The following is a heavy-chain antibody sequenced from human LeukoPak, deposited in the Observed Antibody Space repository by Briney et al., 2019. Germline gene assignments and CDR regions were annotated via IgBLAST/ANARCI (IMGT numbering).Heavy chain of an antibody. CDR1: GFTFSSYE. Sequence: PGGSLRLSCAASGFTFSSYEMNWVRQAPGKGLEWVSYTSSSGSSIYYADSVEGRFTISRDNAKNSLYLQMNSLRAEDTAVYYCATYASSWYLDYWSQGTLVTVSS. J-gene: IGHJ4*02. D-gene: IGHD6-13*01. CDR3: ATYASSWYLDY. V-gene: IGHV3-48*03. CDR2: TSSSGSSI.